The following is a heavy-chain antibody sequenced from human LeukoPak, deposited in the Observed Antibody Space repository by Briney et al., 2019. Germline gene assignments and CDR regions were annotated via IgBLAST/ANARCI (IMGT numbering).Heavy chain of an antibody. Sequence: PSQTLSLTCTVSGGSVSSAGYYWSWIRQPPGKGLEWIGEINHSGSTNYNPSLKSRVTISVDTSKNQFSLKLSSVTAADTAVYYCARNAGTTGYYYDSSGYYRDYFDYWGQGTLVTVSS. CDR2: INHSGST. CDR1: GGSVSSAGYY. D-gene: IGHD3-22*01. CDR3: ARNAGTTGYYYDSSGYYRDYFDY. J-gene: IGHJ4*02. V-gene: IGHV4-34*01.